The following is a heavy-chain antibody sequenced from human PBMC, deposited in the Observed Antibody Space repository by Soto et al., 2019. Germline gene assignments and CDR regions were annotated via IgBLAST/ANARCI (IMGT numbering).Heavy chain of an antibody. V-gene: IGHV3-11*01. CDR2: ISSSGSTI. D-gene: IGHD3-9*01. J-gene: IGHJ5*02. Sequence: GGSLRLSCAASGFTFSDYYMSWIRQAPGKGLEWVSYISSSGSTIYYADSVKGRFTISRDNAKNSLYLQMNSLRAEDTAVYYCARDHGTVGYYDIFTGHPGWHDPWGQGTLVTVSS. CDR3: ARDHGTVGYYDIFTGHPGWHDP. CDR1: GFTFSDYY.